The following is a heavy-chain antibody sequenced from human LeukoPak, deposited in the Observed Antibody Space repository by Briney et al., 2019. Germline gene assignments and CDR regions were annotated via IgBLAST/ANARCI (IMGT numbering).Heavy chain of an antibody. CDR1: GFTFRSYD. CDR3: ARATRLSPYYYYYMDV. D-gene: IGHD2-2*01. V-gene: IGHV3-13*01. CDR2: IGTAGDT. Sequence: GGSLRLSCAASGFTFRSYDMHWVRQATGKGLEWVSAIGTAGDTYYPGSVKGRFTISRENAKNSLYLQMNSLRAGDTAVYYCARATRLSPYYYYYMDVWGKGTTVTVSS. J-gene: IGHJ6*03.